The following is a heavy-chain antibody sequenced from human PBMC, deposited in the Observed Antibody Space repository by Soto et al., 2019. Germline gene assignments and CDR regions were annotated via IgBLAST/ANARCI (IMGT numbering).Heavy chain of an antibody. D-gene: IGHD1-1*01. V-gene: IGHV1-69*14. CDR2: IITMYGTT. J-gene: IGHJ4*02. CDR1: GGTFRSYV. Sequence: QVQLVQSGAEVKKPGSSVKVSCKASGGTFRSYVTSWVRQAPGQGLEWLGGIITMYGTTYYAQTFQGRVTIRADKSTSTAFMELSSLRSEDTAVYYCARIGTLDWIDDYWGQGTLVTVSS. CDR3: ARIGTLDWIDDY.